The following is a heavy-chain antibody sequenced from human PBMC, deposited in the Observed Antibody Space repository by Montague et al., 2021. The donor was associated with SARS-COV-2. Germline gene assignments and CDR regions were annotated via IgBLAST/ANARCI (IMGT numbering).Heavy chain of an antibody. CDR3: ARDLVGATYFDY. Sequence: SLRLSCAESGFTFSSYGMHWVRQAPGKGLEWVAVIWYDGSNEYYADSVKGRFTISRDNSKNTLYLQMNSLRAEDTAVYYCARDLVGATYFDYWGQGTLVTVSS. J-gene: IGHJ4*02. D-gene: IGHD1-26*01. CDR2: IWYDGSNE. V-gene: IGHV3-33*01. CDR1: GFTFSSYG.